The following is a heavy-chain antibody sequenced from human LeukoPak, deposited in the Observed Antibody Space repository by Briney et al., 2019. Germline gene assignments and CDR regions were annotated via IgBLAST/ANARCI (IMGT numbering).Heavy chain of an antibody. CDR1: GFTFSSYA. D-gene: IGHD6-13*01. V-gene: IGHV3-23*01. J-gene: IGHJ5*02. CDR3: AKGPSWSKRTDCNWFDP. Sequence: SGGSLRLSCAASGFTFSSYAMSWVRQAPGKGLEWVSAISGGGGSTYYADSVKGRFTISRDNSKNTLYLQMNSLRAEDTAVYYCAKGPSWSKRTDCNWFDPWGQGTLVTVSS. CDR2: ISGGGGST.